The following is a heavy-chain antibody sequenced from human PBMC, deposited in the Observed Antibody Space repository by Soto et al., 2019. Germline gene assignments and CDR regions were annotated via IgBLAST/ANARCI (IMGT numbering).Heavy chain of an antibody. Sequence: SEPMSLTCTLSGCYISSHDWSLVRQAPGKGLEWIGHIYYRGSTNYNPSLRSRSTISVDTSKNQFSLKLNSVTTADTAVYYCARDGREASGMDVWGQGTKVTVSS. V-gene: IGHV4-59*11. J-gene: IGHJ6*02. CDR1: GCYISSHD. CDR3: ARDGREASGMDV. CDR2: IYYRGST. D-gene: IGHD1-26*01.